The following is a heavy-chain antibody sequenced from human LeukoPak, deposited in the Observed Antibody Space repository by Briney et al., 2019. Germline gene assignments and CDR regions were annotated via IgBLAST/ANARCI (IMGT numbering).Heavy chain of an antibody. CDR3: ASLLIAAAGFDY. CDR1: GFTFSSYG. V-gene: IGHV3-30*03. Sequence: GSLRLSCAASGFTFSSYGMHWVRQAPGKGLEWVAVISYDGSNKYYADSVKGRFTISRDNSKNTLYLQMNSLRAEDTAVYYCASLLIAAAGFDYWGQGTLVTVSS. CDR2: ISYDGSNK. J-gene: IGHJ4*02. D-gene: IGHD6-13*01.